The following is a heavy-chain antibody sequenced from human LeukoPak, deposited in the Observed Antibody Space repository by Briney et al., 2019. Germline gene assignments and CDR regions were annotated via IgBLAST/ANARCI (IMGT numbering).Heavy chain of an antibody. CDR3: ARDQGSLTRSWYTGY. J-gene: IGHJ4*02. CDR1: GYTFTGYH. V-gene: IGHV1-2*06. D-gene: IGHD6-13*01. Sequence: ASVKVSCKASGYTFTGYHIHWVPQAPGQGLEWIGRINPYSGDTNFAQKFQGRVTMTRDTSITTAYMDLSSLTPDDTAVYFCARDQGSLTRSWYTGYWGQGTQVTVSS. CDR2: INPYSGDT.